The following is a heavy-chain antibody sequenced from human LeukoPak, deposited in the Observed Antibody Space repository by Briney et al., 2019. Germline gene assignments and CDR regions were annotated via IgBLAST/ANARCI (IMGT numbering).Heavy chain of an antibody. CDR3: ARERAIASLRPYYFDY. J-gene: IGHJ4*02. Sequence: PGGSLRLSCAASGFTFSDYYMSWIRQAPGKGLEWISFISSSGNTIYYADSVKGRFTISRDNARNSLYLQINSLRAEDTAVYYCARERAIASLRPYYFDYWGQGPLVTVSS. D-gene: IGHD6-6*01. CDR2: ISSSGNTI. CDR1: GFTFSDYY. V-gene: IGHV3-11*01.